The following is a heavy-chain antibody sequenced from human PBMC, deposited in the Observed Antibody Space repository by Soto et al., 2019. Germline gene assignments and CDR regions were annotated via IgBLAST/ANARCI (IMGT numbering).Heavy chain of an antibody. CDR1: GFTFGTYW. D-gene: IGHD1-26*01. V-gene: IGHV3-7*03. CDR2: IKQDGSEK. J-gene: IGHJ3*02. Sequence: GSLRLSCAVSGFTFGTYWMTWVRQAPGKGLGWVANIKQDGSEKYYVDSVKGRFTISRDNAKNSLYLQMNSLRAEDTAVYYCARINSGTYLGDPLDIWGQGTMVTVSS. CDR3: ARINSGTYLGDPLDI.